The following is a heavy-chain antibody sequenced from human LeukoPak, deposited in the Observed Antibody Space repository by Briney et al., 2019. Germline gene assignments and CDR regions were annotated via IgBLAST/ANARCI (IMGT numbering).Heavy chain of an antibody. V-gene: IGHV1-18*01. CDR1: GYTFTSYG. Sequence: GASVKVSCKASGYTFTSYGISWVRQAPGQGLEWMGWISAYNGNTNYAQKLQGRVTMTSDTSISTAYMELSGLTSDDTAVYFCARVPRNGPWGQGTLVTVSS. CDR3: ARVPRNGP. J-gene: IGHJ5*02. CDR2: ISAYNGNT. D-gene: IGHD1-1*01.